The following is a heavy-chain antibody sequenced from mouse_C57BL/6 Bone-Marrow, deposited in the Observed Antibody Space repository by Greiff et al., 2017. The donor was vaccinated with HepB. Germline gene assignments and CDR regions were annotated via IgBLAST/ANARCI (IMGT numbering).Heavy chain of an antibody. Sequence: QVQLQQSGAELARPGASVKLSCKASGYTFTSYGISWVKQRTGQGLEWIGEIYPRSGNTYYNEKFKGKATLTADKSSSTAYMELRSLTSEDSAGYFCAREEVSGDYYDYPFDYWGQGTSLTVSS. CDR2: IYPRSGNT. J-gene: IGHJ2*03. CDR1: GYTFTSYG. CDR3: AREEVSGDYYDYPFDY. D-gene: IGHD2-4*01. V-gene: IGHV1-81*01.